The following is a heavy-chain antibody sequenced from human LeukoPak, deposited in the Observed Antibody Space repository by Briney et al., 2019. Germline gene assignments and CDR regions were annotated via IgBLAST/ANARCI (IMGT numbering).Heavy chain of an antibody. CDR2: INHSGST. J-gene: IGHJ6*04. CDR3: AREGSIAMIRGLIPIAWDV. V-gene: IGHV4-34*01. D-gene: IGHD3-10*01. Sequence: RPSETLSLTCAVYGGSFSGYYWSWIRQPPGKGLEWIGEINHSGSTNYNPSLKSRVTISVDTSKNQFSLKLSSVTAADTAVYYCAREGSIAMIRGLIPIAWDVWGKGTTVTISA. CDR1: GGSFSGYY.